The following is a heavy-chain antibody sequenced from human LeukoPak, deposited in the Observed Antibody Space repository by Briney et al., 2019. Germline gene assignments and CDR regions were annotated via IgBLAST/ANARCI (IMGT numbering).Heavy chain of an antibody. Sequence: PSETLSLTCTVSGGSISGSSYYWGWIRQPPGKGLEWIGSIYFSGTSYNPSLKSRVTISVDTSKNQFSLKLSSVTAADTAVYYCARGRGEGRGISMIRGVRAPSYNWFDPWGHGTPVTVSS. D-gene: IGHD3-10*01. CDR1: GGSISGSSYY. CDR2: IYFSGT. J-gene: IGHJ5*02. V-gene: IGHV4-39*07. CDR3: ARGRGEGRGISMIRGVRAPSYNWFDP.